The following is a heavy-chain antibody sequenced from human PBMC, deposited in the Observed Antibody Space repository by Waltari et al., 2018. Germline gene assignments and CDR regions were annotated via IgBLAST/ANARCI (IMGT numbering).Heavy chain of an antibody. CDR1: GFTVSSYA. D-gene: IGHD1-26*01. CDR3: ARGRWELLSYFDY. V-gene: IGHV3-30-3*01. CDR2: ISDDGSNK. J-gene: IGHJ4*02. Sequence: QVQLVESGGGVVQPGRSLRLSCAASGFTVSSYAMHWVRQAPGKGLEWVAVISDDGSNKYYVAAVTGLFTISGDMAKNTLYLQMSRLRAEHTAVYACARGRWELLSYFDYGGQGTLVTVSS.